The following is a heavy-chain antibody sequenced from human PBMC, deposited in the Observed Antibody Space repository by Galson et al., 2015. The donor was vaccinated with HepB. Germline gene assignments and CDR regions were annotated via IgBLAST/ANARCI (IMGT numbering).Heavy chain of an antibody. CDR1: GFTFSNAW. J-gene: IGHJ6*02. CDR3: TTDGYCSGGSCYGPFGMDV. V-gene: IGHV3-15*01. CDR2: IKSKTDGGTT. D-gene: IGHD2-15*01. Sequence: SLRLSCAASGFTFSNAWMSWVRQAPGKGLEWVGRIKSKTDGGTTDYAAPVKGRFTISRDDSKNTLYLQMNSPKTEDTAVYYCTTDGYCSGGSCYGPFGMDVWGQGTTVTVSS.